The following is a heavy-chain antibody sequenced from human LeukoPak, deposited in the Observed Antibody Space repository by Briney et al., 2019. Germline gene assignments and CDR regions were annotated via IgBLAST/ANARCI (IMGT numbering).Heavy chain of an antibody. CDR2: IYYSGST. CDR3: ARHGRSRSFDI. J-gene: IGHJ3*02. D-gene: IGHD3-3*01. V-gene: IGHV4-59*08. CDR1: GGSISSYY. Sequence: SETLSLTCTVSGGSISSYYWSWIRQPPGKGLEWIGYIYYSGSTNYNPSLKSRVTISVDMSKNQFSLKLSSVTAADTAVHYCARHGRSRSFDIWGQGTMVTVSS.